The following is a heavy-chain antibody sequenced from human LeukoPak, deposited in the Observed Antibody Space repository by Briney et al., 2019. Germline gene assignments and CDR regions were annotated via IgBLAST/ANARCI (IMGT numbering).Heavy chain of an antibody. J-gene: IGHJ4*02. V-gene: IGHV3-9*01. CDR1: GFTFDDYA. Sequence: GGSLRLSCAASGFTFDDYAMHWVRQAPGKGLEWVSGISWNSGSIGYADSVKGRFTISRDNAKNSLYLQMNSLRAEDTAVYYCARDKSRYCSGGSCYSGAPVDYWGQGTLVTVSS. D-gene: IGHD2-15*01. CDR2: ISWNSGSI. CDR3: ARDKSRYCSGGSCYSGAPVDY.